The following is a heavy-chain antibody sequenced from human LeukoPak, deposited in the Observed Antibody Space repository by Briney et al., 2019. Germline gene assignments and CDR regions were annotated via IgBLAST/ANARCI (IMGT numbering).Heavy chain of an antibody. CDR3: ARDSSSEGPLEY. V-gene: IGHV3-73*01. CDR1: GFTFSASA. D-gene: IGHD3-22*01. Sequence: PGGSLRLSCAASGFTFSASAVHWVRQASGKGLEWIGRIRSKTNNYATAYADSLKGRFTVSRDDSKNTAYLQMNSLKTEDSVVYFCARDSSSEGPLEYWGQGTRVTVSS. CDR2: IRSKTNNYAT. J-gene: IGHJ4*02.